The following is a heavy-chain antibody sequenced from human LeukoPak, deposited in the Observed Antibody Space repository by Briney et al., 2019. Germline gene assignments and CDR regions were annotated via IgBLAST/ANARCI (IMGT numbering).Heavy chain of an antibody. CDR2: ISSSSSYI. D-gene: IGHD7-27*01. J-gene: IGHJ6*02. V-gene: IGHV3-21*01. Sequence: GGSLRLSCAASGFTFSSYSMNWVRQAPGKGLEWVSSISSSSSYIYYADSVKGRFTISRDNAKNSLYLQMSSLRAEDTAVYYCAKETGDRGYYYYGLDVWGQGTTVTVSS. CDR3: AKETGDRGYYYYGLDV. CDR1: GFTFSSYS.